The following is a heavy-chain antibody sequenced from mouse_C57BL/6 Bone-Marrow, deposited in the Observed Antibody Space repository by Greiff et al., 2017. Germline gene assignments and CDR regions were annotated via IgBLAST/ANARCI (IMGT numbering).Heavy chain of an antibody. CDR2: ISSGGDYI. Sequence: EVQLQESGEGLVKPGGSLKLSCAASGFTFSSYAMSWVRQTPEKRLEWVAYISSGGDYIYYADTVQGRFTISRDHAMNTLYLQMSILKSEDTAMYYCTRAPLGRSSFYYFDYWGQGTTRTVSS. D-gene: IGHD1-1*01. J-gene: IGHJ2*01. V-gene: IGHV5-9-1*02. CDR1: GFTFSSYA. CDR3: TRAPLGRSSFYYFDY.